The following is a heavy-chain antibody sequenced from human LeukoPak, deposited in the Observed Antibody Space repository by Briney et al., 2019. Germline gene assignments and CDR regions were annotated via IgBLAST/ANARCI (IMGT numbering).Heavy chain of an antibody. CDR3: ARVDIVATGKYYYYMDV. J-gene: IGHJ6*03. D-gene: IGHD5-12*01. CDR2: MNPNSGNT. Sequence: PGASVKVSCKASGYTFTSYDINWVRQATGQGLEWMGWMNPNSGNTGYAQKFQGRVTMTRNTSISTAYMELSSLRSEDTAVYYCARVDIVATGKYYYYMDVWGKGTTVTISS. CDR1: GYTFTSYD. V-gene: IGHV1-8*01.